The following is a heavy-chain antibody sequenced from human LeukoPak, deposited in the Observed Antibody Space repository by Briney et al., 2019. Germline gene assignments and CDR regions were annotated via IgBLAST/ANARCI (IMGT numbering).Heavy chain of an antibody. Sequence: SETLSLTCTVSGGSINTYYWSWIRQPPGKGLEWIGLIYTSGSTNYNPSLKSRVTMSVDTSKNQFSLKLSSVTAADTAVYYCARVGDYALKDWGQGTLVTVSS. J-gene: IGHJ4*02. CDR3: ARVGDYALKD. CDR2: IYTSGST. D-gene: IGHD3-16*01. V-gene: IGHV4-4*07. CDR1: GGSINTYY.